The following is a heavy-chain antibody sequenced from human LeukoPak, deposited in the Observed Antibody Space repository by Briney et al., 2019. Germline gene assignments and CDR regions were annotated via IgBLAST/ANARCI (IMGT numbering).Heavy chain of an antibody. D-gene: IGHD3-22*01. V-gene: IGHV4-59*01. Sequence: SETLSLTCTVSGGSISSYYWSWIRQPPGKGLEWIGYIYYSGSTNYNPSLKSRVTISVDTSKNQFSLKLSSVTAADTAVYYCARRLTGWLLGDCDDAFDIWGQGTMVTVSS. CDR1: GGSISSYY. CDR2: IYYSGST. CDR3: ARRLTGWLLGDCDDAFDI. J-gene: IGHJ3*02.